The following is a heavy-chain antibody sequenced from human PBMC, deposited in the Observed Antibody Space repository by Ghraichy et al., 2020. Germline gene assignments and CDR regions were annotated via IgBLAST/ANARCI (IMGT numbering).Heavy chain of an antibody. CDR1: GYAFTKFD. CDR3: AKGFSGDY. J-gene: IGHJ4*02. V-gene: IGHV1-8*01. D-gene: IGHD3-10*01. Sequence: ASVKVSCKASGYAFTKFDVNWVRQAPGQGLEWMGFINPKSGDTGFAQKFQGRLIMTTNISTNTAYMELSSLTSDDTAVYYCAKGFSGDYWGQGTLVTVSS. CDR2: INPKSGDT.